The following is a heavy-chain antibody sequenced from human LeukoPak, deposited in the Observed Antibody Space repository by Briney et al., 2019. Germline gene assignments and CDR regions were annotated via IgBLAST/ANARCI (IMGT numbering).Heavy chain of an antibody. D-gene: IGHD3-3*01. Sequence: PGGSLRLSCAASGFTFDDYAMHWVRQAPGRGLEWVSLISGDGGSTYYADSVKGRFTISRDNSKNSLYLQMNSLRTEDTALYYCAKDIHHDFCSGYYQYYFDYWGQGTLVTVSS. CDR2: ISGDGGST. V-gene: IGHV3-43*02. CDR3: AKDIHHDFCSGYYQYYFDY. J-gene: IGHJ4*02. CDR1: GFTFDDYA.